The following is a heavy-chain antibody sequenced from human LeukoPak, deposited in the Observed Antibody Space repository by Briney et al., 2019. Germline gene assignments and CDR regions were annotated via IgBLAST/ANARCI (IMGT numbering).Heavy chain of an antibody. D-gene: IGHD6-13*01. Sequence: SETLSLTCIVSGASISSYYWSWIRQPPGKGLEWIGYISYSGSTNYNPSLKRRVTISADTSKNQLSLKLSSVTAADTAVYYCARYSSSPRNLEYWGQGTLVTVSS. CDR3: ARYSSSPRNLEY. CDR1: GASISSYY. V-gene: IGHV4-59*01. J-gene: IGHJ4*02. CDR2: ISYSGST.